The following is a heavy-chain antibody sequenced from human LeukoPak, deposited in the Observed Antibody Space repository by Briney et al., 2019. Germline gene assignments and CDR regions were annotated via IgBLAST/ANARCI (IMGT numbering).Heavy chain of an antibody. CDR1: GYIFSNYW. Sequence: GESLKISCKGSGYIFSNYWIAWVRQMPGRGLESTGIIYPGDSDTRYSPSFQGQVTISADKSISTAYLQWSSLRASDTAMYYCARHGVAGPYDAFDIWGQGTRVTVSS. V-gene: IGHV5-51*01. CDR2: IYPGDSDT. J-gene: IGHJ3*02. CDR3: ARHGVAGPYDAFDI. D-gene: IGHD3-3*01.